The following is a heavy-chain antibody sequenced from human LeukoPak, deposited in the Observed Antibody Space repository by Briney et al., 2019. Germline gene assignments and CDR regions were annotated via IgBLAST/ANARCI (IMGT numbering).Heavy chain of an antibody. CDR1: GYSFTSYW. J-gene: IGHJ4*02. D-gene: IGHD3-22*01. V-gene: IGHV5-51*01. Sequence: GESLKISCKGSGYSFTSYWIGWVRQMPGKGLEWMGIIYPGDSDTRYSPSFQGQVTISADNSVSTAYLQWSSLKASDTAMYYCARSTDSSGYYDLWDYWGQGTLVTVSS. CDR2: IYPGDSDT. CDR3: ARSTDSSGYYDLWDY.